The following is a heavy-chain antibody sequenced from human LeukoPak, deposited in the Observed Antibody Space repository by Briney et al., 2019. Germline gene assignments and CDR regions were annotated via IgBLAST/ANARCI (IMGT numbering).Heavy chain of an antibody. CDR1: GFTFDDYG. CDR2: INWNGGST. V-gene: IGHV3-20*04. D-gene: IGHD6-13*01. Sequence: GGSLRLSCAASGFTFDDYGMSWVRQAPGKGVEWVSGINWNGGSTGYADSVKGRFTISRDNAKNSLYLQMNSLRAEDTALYYCARVRTAAGDYYFDYWGQGTLVTVSS. CDR3: ARVRTAAGDYYFDY. J-gene: IGHJ4*02.